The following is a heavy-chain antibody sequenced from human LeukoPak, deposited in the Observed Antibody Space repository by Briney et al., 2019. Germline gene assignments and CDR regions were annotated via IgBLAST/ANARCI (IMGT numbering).Heavy chain of an antibody. Sequence: PSETLSLTCAVYGGSFSGYYWSWIRQPPGKGLEWIGEINHSGSTNYNPSLKSRATISVDTSKNQFSLKLSSVTAADTAVYYCARARGGTVASNDAFDIWGQGTMVTVSS. CDR1: GGSFSGYY. CDR2: INHSGST. CDR3: ARARGGTVASNDAFDI. D-gene: IGHD4-23*01. J-gene: IGHJ3*02. V-gene: IGHV4-34*01.